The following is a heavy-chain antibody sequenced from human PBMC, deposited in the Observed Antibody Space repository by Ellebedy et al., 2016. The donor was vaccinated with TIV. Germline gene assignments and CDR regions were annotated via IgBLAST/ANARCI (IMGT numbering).Heavy chain of an antibody. CDR2: IFYSGST. CDR1: AGSLSTYY. Sequence: MPSETLSLTCTVSAGSLSTYYWNWIRQPPGKGLEWLGHIFYSGSTNYNPSLKSRVSISIDTSKDQFSLNLSSVAAADTAVYFCARNRKRLTYFGETDALEIWGPGTVVTVSS. V-gene: IGHV4-59*01. CDR3: ARNRKRLTYFGETDALEI. D-gene: IGHD3-3*01. J-gene: IGHJ3*02.